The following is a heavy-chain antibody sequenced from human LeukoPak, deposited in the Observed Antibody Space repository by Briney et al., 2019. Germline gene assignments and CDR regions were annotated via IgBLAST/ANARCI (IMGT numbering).Heavy chain of an antibody. CDR3: ARGEVVVVPAAMQNY. CDR2: INPNSGGT. V-gene: IGHV1-2*02. J-gene: IGHJ4*02. D-gene: IGHD2-2*01. CDR1: GYTFTGYC. Sequence: GASVKVSCKASGYTFTGYCMHWVRQAPGQGLEWMGWINPNSGGTNYAQKFQGRVTMTRDTSISTAYMELSRLRSDDTAVYYCARGEVVVVPAAMQNYWGQGTLVTVSS.